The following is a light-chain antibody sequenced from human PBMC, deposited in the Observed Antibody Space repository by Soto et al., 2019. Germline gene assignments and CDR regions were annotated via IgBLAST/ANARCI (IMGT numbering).Light chain of an antibody. CDR2: QDS. CDR3: QAWDSSTVV. J-gene: IGLJ2*01. CDR1: KLGDKY. V-gene: IGLV3-1*01. Sequence: SYALTQPPSVSVSPGQTASITCSGDKLGDKYACWYQQKPGQSPVPVIYQDSKRPSGIPERFSGSNSGNTATLTISGTQAMDEADYYCQAWDSSTVVFGGGTKVTVL.